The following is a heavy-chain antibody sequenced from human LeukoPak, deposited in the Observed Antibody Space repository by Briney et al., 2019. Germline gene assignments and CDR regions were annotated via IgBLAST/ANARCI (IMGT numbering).Heavy chain of an antibody. Sequence: ASVKVSCKASGFTFTSSAMQWVRQARGQRLEWIGWIVVGSGNTNYAQKFQERVTITRDMSTSTAYMELSSLRSEDTAVYYCAKDGGGYYDSRGYPLWGQGTLVTISS. D-gene: IGHD3-22*01. CDR1: GFTFTSSA. J-gene: IGHJ1*01. V-gene: IGHV1-58*02. CDR2: IVVGSGNT. CDR3: AKDGGGYYDSRGYPL.